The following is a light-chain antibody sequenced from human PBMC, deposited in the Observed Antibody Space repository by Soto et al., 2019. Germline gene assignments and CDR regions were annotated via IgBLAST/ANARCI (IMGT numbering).Light chain of an antibody. CDR1: SSDVGGHNF. J-gene: IGLJ2*01. CDR2: EVT. V-gene: IGLV2-8*01. Sequence: QSALTQPPSASGSPGQSVTISCTGTSSDVGGHNFVSWYQQHPGKAPKFLIYEVTKRPSGVPDRFSGSKSGITASLTVSGLQTDDEAYYYCSAYAGNNNPVIFSGGPKLTVL. CDR3: SAYAGNNNPVI.